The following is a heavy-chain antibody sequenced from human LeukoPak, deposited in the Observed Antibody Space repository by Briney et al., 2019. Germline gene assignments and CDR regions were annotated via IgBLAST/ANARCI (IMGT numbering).Heavy chain of an antibody. Sequence: GGSLRLSCAASGFTFSSDARGWVRQAPGRGVGWVSAISGSGGSTYDADSVTGRVTSSRDNSKNTLYLQMNSLRAEATAVYYCAKDRRTTGPVRGHSPFDYWGHGTLVTVSS. D-gene: IGHD2-21*01. J-gene: IGHJ4*01. CDR1: GFTFSSDA. V-gene: IGHV3-23*01. CDR2: ISGSGGST. CDR3: AKDRRTTGPVRGHSPFDY.